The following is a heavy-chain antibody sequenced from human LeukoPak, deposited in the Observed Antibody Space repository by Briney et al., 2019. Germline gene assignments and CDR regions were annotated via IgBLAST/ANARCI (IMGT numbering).Heavy chain of an antibody. J-gene: IGHJ4*02. Sequence: ASVTVSCKASGYTFADYYMHWVRQAPGQGFEWMGWINPNDGDTNYAQKFQGRVTMTRDTSISTAHMEVSRLRSDDTAVYYCARANFLYCSSSTCLFDYWGQGTLVTVSS. D-gene: IGHD2-2*01. CDR2: INPNDGDT. CDR1: GYTFADYY. CDR3: ARANFLYCSSSTCLFDY. V-gene: IGHV1-2*02.